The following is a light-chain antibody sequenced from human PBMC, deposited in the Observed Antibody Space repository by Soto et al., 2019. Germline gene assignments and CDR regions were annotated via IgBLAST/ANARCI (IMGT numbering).Light chain of an antibody. CDR2: SNN. CDR3: AAWDDSLNGVV. J-gene: IGLJ2*01. CDR1: SSNIGSNT. V-gene: IGLV1-44*01. Sequence: QSVLTQPPSASGTPGQRVTISCSGSSSNIGSNTVNWYQQLPGTAPKLLIYSNNQRPSGVPDRLSGSKSGTSCSVAISGLQSEDEADYYCAAWDDSLNGVVFGGGTKLTVL.